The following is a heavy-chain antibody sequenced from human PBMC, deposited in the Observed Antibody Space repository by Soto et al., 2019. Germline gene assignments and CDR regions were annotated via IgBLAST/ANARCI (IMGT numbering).Heavy chain of an antibody. Sequence: SVKVSCKASGGTFSSYAISWVLQAPGQGLEWMGWIIPIFGTANYAQKFQGRVTITADKSTSTAYMELSSLRSEDTAVYYCAREDSSSTSCYRGGRGMDVWGQGTTVTVSS. CDR3: AREDSSSTSCYRGGRGMDV. D-gene: IGHD2-2*02. J-gene: IGHJ6*02. CDR2: IIPIFGTA. CDR1: GGTFSSYA. V-gene: IGHV1-69*06.